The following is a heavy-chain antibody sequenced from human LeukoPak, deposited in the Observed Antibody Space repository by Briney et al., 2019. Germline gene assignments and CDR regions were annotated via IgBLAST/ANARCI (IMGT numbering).Heavy chain of an antibody. CDR2: IDYSGST. CDR3: ARDHGSTSWYYF. V-gene: IGHV4-39*07. D-gene: IGHD6-13*01. Sequence: SETLSLTCTVPASISSSRYYCGWIRQPPGKGLEWIGSIDYSGSTSYNVSLKSRVTISIDTSKNQFSLKLRSVTAADTAVYYCARDHGSTSWYYFWGQGTLVSVSS. CDR1: ASISSSRYY. J-gene: IGHJ4*02.